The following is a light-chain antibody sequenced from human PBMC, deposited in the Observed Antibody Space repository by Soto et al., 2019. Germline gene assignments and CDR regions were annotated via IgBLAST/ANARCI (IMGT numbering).Light chain of an antibody. Sequence: QSVLTQPASVSGSPGQSITISCTGTSSDVGNYKYVSWYQQHPGKAPKLMIYEVSNRPSGVSNRFSGSKSGNTASLTISGLQAEDETDYYCQSYDSSLSGSVFGTGTKLTVL. CDR3: QSYDSSLSGSV. V-gene: IGLV2-14*01. CDR1: SSDVGNYKY. J-gene: IGLJ1*01. CDR2: EVS.